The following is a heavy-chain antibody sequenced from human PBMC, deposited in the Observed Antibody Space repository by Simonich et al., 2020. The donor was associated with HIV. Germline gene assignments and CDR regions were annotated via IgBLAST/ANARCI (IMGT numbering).Heavy chain of an antibody. Sequence: QVQLQQWGAGLLKPSETLSLPCAVYGASFNAYYWSWIRQSPGKGLEWIGEINHSGSTKYKPSLKSRLTISADTSKNQFSLKLTSVTAADTAVYYCARGIRAGDFYSQYYYYMDVWGKGTTVIVSS. V-gene: IGHV4-34*01. CDR2: INHSGST. J-gene: IGHJ6*03. D-gene: IGHD2-21*02. CDR1: GASFNAYY. CDR3: ARGIRAGDFYSQYYYYMDV.